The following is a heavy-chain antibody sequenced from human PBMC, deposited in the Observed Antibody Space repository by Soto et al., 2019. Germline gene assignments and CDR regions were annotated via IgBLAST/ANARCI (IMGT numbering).Heavy chain of an antibody. CDR3: ARADTRSIQLAGLDV. CDR2: ISRSSSYV. CDR1: GITLSSYS. V-gene: IGHV3-21*01. J-gene: IGHJ6*02. D-gene: IGHD1-1*01. Sequence: PGRSRRLSCAASGITLSSYSMNWVRQAPGKGLEWVSSISRSSSYVYYADSVKGRFTISRDNAKNSLYLQMNRPSAEDTDVSYCARADTRSIQLAGLDVWGQGTWVTVSS.